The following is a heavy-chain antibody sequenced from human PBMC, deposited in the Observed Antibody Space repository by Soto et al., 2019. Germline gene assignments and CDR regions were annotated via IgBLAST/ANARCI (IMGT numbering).Heavy chain of an antibody. CDR3: ARDESAGSSIRY. CDR1: GSPFSTYG. D-gene: IGHD3-3*02. CDR2: ISNGGNYI. Sequence: EVQVVASGGGLVKPGGSLRLSCTASGSPFSTYGMNWVRQAPGKGLEWVSSISNGGNYIYYADSVQGRFTISRDNAKNSLYLQMNSLRAEDTAVYFCARDESAGSSIRYWGQGTLVTVSS. J-gene: IGHJ4*02. V-gene: IGHV3-21*01.